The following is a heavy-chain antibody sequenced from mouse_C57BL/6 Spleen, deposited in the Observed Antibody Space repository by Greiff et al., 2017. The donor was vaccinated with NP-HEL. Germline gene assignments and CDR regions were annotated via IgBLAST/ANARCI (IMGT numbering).Heavy chain of an antibody. CDR2: IRNKANGYTT. D-gene: IGHD1-1*01. CDR3: ARFPSYYYGSSGAMDY. J-gene: IGHJ4*01. V-gene: IGHV7-3*01. Sequence: EVMLVESGGGLVQPGGSLSLSCAASGFTFTDYYMSWVRQPPGKALEWLGFIRNKANGYTTEYSASVKGRFTISRDNSQSILYLQMNALRAEDSATYYCARFPSYYYGSSGAMDYWGQGTSVTVSS. CDR1: GFTFTDYY.